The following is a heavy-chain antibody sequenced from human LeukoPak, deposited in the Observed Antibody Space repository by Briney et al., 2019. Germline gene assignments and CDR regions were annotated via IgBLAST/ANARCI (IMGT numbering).Heavy chain of an antibody. D-gene: IGHD3-22*01. CDR1: GGSISTYF. CDR2: IYASGKT. Sequence: SETLSLTCTVSGGSISTYFWSWIRQPAGKGLEWIGRIYASGKTNYNPSLKSRVTMSVDTPKNQFSLKMSSVTAADTAVYYWAGEPVAVDYDVDAFDIWGQGTMVTVSS. V-gene: IGHV4-4*07. J-gene: IGHJ3*02. CDR3: AGEPVAVDYDVDAFDI.